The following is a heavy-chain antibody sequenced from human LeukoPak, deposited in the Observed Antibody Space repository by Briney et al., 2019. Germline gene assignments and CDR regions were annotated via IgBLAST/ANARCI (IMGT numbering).Heavy chain of an antibody. Sequence: ASVKVSCKASGCTFTGYYMHWVRQAPGQGLEWMGWINPNSGGTNYAQKFQGRVTMTRDTSISTAYMELSRLRSDDTAVYYCARLPPSSGWYYFDYWGQGTLVTVSS. J-gene: IGHJ4*02. D-gene: IGHD6-19*01. CDR1: GCTFTGYY. CDR3: ARLPPSSGWYYFDY. V-gene: IGHV1-2*02. CDR2: INPNSGGT.